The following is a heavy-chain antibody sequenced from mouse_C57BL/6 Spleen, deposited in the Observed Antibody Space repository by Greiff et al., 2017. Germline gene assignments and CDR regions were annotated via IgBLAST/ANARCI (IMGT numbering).Heavy chain of an antibody. CDR1: GFTFSDYG. D-gene: IGHD2-1*01. CDR2: ISSGSSTI. Sequence: EVHLVESGGGLVKPGGSLKLSCAASGFTFSDYGMHWVRQAPEKGLEWVAYISSGSSTIYYADTVKGRFTISRDNAKNTLFLQMTSLRSEDTAMYYCASYGNYEDWGQGTLVTVSA. V-gene: IGHV5-17*01. CDR3: ASYGNYED. J-gene: IGHJ3*01.